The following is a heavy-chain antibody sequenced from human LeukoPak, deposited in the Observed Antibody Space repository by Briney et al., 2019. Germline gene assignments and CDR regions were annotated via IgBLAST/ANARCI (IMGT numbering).Heavy chain of an antibody. CDR2: IIPILGIA. Sequence: SVKVSCKASGGTFSSYAISWVRQAPGQGLEWMGRIIPILGIANYAQKFQGRVTITADKSTSTAYMELSSLRSEDTAVYYCASGVGATAEFDYWGQGTPVTVSS. CDR3: ASGVGATAEFDY. CDR1: GGTFSSYA. J-gene: IGHJ4*02. D-gene: IGHD1-26*01. V-gene: IGHV1-69*04.